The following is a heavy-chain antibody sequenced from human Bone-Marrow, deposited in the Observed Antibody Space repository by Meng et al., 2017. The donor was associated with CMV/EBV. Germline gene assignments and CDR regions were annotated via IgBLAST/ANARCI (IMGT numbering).Heavy chain of an antibody. CDR1: GFTFSSYE. CDR2: ISSSGSTI. Sequence: GGSLRLSCAASGFTFSSYEMNWVRQAPGKGLEWVSYISSSGSTIYYADSVKGRFTISRDNAKNSLYLQMNSLRAEDTAVYYCARDLPNERDYDFWSGYFYYYYYYGMDVWGQGTTITVSS. CDR3: ARDLPNERDYDFWSGYFYYYYYYGMDV. V-gene: IGHV3-48*03. D-gene: IGHD3-3*01. J-gene: IGHJ6*02.